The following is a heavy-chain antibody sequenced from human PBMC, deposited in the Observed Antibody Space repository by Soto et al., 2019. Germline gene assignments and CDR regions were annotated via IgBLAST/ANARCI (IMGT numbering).Heavy chain of an antibody. CDR3: ARGREYYDILTGYYSPPAFDY. CDR2: INHSGST. Sequence: PSETLCLTCTVSGGSISSGDYYWSWIRQPPGKGLEWIGEINHSGSTNYNPSLKSRVTISVDTSKNQFSLKLSSVTAADTAVYYCARGREYYDILTGYYSPPAFDYWGQGTLVTVSS. CDR1: GGSISSGDYY. V-gene: IGHV4-39*07. D-gene: IGHD3-9*01. J-gene: IGHJ4*02.